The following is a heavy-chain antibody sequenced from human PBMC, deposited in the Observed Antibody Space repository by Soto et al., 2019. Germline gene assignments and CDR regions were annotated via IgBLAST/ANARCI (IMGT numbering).Heavy chain of an antibody. D-gene: IGHD3-3*01. V-gene: IGHV3-7*04. CDR1: RFTFSDYW. Sequence: PGGSLRLSCAASRFTFSDYWMTWVRQTPGKGLEWVANIKKDGSEKYYVDSVKGRFTISRDNAKNSLYLQMNSLRADDTAVYYCARGTLWNGYHFFDYWGQAIPVPVSS. CDR3: ARGTLWNGYHFFDY. J-gene: IGHJ4*02. CDR2: IKKDGSEK.